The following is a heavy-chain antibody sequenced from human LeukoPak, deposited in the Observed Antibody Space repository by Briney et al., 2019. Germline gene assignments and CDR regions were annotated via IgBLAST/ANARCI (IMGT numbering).Heavy chain of an antibody. CDR3: ARAGTVTLLDY. Sequence: GGSLRLSCAASGFTFSHFWMSWVRQAPGKGLEWVAYIKKTGSETYYVDSVKGRFTITRDNTRNSLFLQMNSLRAEDTAVYYCARAGTVTLLDYWGQGTLVTVSS. J-gene: IGHJ4*02. D-gene: IGHD4-17*01. CDR2: IKKTGSET. CDR1: GFTFSHFW. V-gene: IGHV3-7*01.